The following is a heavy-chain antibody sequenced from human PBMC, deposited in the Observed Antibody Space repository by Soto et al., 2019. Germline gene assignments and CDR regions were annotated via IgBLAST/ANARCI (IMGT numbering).Heavy chain of an antibody. D-gene: IGHD6-6*01. CDR1: GVSFSGYY. V-gene: IGHV4-34*01. Sequence: SETLSLTCAVYGVSFSGYYWSWIRQPPGKGLEWIGEINHSGSTNYNPSLKSRVTISVDTSKNQFSLKLSSVTAADTAVYYCARSIAARLSRFDYWGQGTLVTVSS. J-gene: IGHJ4*02. CDR3: ARSIAARLSRFDY. CDR2: INHSGST.